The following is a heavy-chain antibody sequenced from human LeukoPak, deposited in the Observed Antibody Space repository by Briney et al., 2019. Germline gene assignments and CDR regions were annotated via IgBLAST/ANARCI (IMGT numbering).Heavy chain of an antibody. V-gene: IGHV3-21*01. J-gene: IGHJ3*02. CDR1: GFTFRSYS. D-gene: IGHD1-1*01. CDR3: ARIPQTGTLLDAFDI. CDR2: ISSSSSYI. Sequence: GGSLRLSCAASGFTFRSYSMNWVRQAPGKGLEWVSSISSSSSYIYYEDSVKGRFTISRDNAKNSLYLQMNSLRAEDTAVYYCARIPQTGTLLDAFDIWGQGTMVTVSS.